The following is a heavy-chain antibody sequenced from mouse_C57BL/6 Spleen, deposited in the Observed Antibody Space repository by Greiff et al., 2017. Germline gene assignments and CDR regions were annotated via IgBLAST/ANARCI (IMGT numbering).Heavy chain of an antibody. J-gene: IGHJ1*03. CDR2: IYPRDGSN. D-gene: IGHD1-1*01. Sequence: QVQLQQSGPELVKPGASVKLSCKASGYTFTSYDINWVKQRPGQGLEWIGWIYPRDGSNKYNEKFKGKATLTVDTSSSTAYMELHSLTSEDSAVYFCARVGGIKGYFDVWGTGTTVTVSS. V-gene: IGHV1-85*01. CDR3: ARVGGIKGYFDV. CDR1: GYTFTSYD.